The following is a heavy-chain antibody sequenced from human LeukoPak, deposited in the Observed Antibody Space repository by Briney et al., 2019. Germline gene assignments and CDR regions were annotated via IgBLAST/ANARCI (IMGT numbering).Heavy chain of an antibody. CDR2: IYYSGST. CDR3: ARATTVTTYFDY. J-gene: IGHJ4*02. CDR1: GGSISSYY. V-gene: IGHV4-59*01. Sequence: SETLSLTCTVSGGSISSYYWSWIRQPPGKGLEWIGYIYYSGSTNYNPSLKSRVTTSVDTSKNQFSLKLSSVTAADTAVYYCARATTVTTYFDYWGQGTLVTVSS. D-gene: IGHD4-17*01.